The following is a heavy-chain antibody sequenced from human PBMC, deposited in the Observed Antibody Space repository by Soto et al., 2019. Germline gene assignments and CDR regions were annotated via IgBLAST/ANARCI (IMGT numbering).Heavy chain of an antibody. J-gene: IGHJ6*02. Sequence: QVQLVQSGAEVKKPGSSVKVSCKASGGTFSSYAISWVRQAPGQGLEWMGGIIPIFGTANYAQKFQGRVTITADESTSTAYMKLSSLRSEDTTVYYCARHPVGLSYYYGMDVWGQGTTVTVSS. V-gene: IGHV1-69*12. CDR2: IIPIFGTA. CDR3: ARHPVGLSYYYGMDV. CDR1: GGTFSSYA.